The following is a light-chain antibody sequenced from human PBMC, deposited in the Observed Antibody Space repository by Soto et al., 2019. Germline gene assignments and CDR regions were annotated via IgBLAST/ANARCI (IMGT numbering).Light chain of an antibody. J-gene: IGKJ1*01. CDR1: QSVSSTY. Sequence: EIVLTQSPGTLSLSPGERATLSCRASQSVSSTYLAWYQQKPGQPPRLLIYGASSRATGIPDRFSGSGSGTDFTLTISRLEPEDFAVYYCQQYVNSHRTFGQGTKVEIK. CDR2: GAS. CDR3: QQYVNSHRT. V-gene: IGKV3-20*01.